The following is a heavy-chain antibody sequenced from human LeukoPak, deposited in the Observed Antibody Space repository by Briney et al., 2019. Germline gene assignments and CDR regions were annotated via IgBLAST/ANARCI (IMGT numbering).Heavy chain of an antibody. D-gene: IGHD3-10*01. Sequence: GRSLRLSCAASGFTFSSYGMHWVRQAPGKGLEWVAVISYDGSNKYYADSVKGRFTISRDNSKNTLYPQMNSLRAEDTAVYYCAKDVYGSGSDYWGQGTLVTVSS. V-gene: IGHV3-30*18. J-gene: IGHJ4*02. CDR3: AKDVYGSGSDY. CDR2: ISYDGSNK. CDR1: GFTFSSYG.